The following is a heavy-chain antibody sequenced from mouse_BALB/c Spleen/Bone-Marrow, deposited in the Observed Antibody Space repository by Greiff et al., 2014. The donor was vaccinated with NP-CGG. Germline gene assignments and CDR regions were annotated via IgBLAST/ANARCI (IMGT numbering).Heavy chain of an antibody. CDR2: IHPNSGNT. J-gene: IGHJ1*01. V-gene: IGHV1S130*01. D-gene: IGHD2-14*01. Sequence: VQLQQSGSVLVRPGTSVNLSCKASGFTFTSSWMHWAKQRPGQGLEWIGDIHPNSGNTHYNEKFKGKATLTVDSSSSTAYVDLSSLTSEDSAVYFCARSYRFWYFDVWGAGTTVTVSS. CDR3: ARSYRFWYFDV. CDR1: GFTFTSSW.